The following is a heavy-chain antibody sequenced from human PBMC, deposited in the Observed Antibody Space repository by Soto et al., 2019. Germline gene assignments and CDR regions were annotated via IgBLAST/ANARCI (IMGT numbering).Heavy chain of an antibody. D-gene: IGHD2-15*01. Sequence: GESLKISCKGSGYSFTSYWIGWVRQMPGKGLEWMGRTDPSDSYTNYSPSFQGHVTISADKSISTAYLQWSSLKASDTAMYYCARLGSGFNLGYCSGGRCYHSRNRFDPWGQGNLVTVSS. CDR3: ARLGSGFNLGYCSGGRCYHSRNRFDP. V-gene: IGHV5-10-1*01. J-gene: IGHJ5*02. CDR2: TDPSDSYT. CDR1: GYSFTSYW.